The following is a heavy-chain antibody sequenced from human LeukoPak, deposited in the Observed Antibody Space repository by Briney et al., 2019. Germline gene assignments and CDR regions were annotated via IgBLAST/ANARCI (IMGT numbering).Heavy chain of an antibody. D-gene: IGHD5-24*01. CDR3: ARSEMATMKGFDY. V-gene: IGHV4-61*02. Sequence: SETLSLTCTVSGGSLNSGSYYWHWLRQPAGKGLEWIGRIYISGTTNYNPSLKSRVTISVDTFMNRFSLKLTSVTAADTAVYYCARSEMATMKGFDYWGQGTRVTVSS. CDR1: GGSLNSGSYY. J-gene: IGHJ4*02. CDR2: IYISGTT.